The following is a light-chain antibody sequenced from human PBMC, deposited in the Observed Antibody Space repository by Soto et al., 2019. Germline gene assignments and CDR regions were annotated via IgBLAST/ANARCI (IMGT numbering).Light chain of an antibody. J-gene: IGKJ1*01. CDR1: QSVSNDF. Sequence: EIVLTQSPGILSLSPGERATLSCRASQSVSNDFLAWYQQKPGQAPRLLIYGASTRATDVPDRFSGSGSGADFTLSISRPEPEDFTVYYCQQRSNWWTFGQGTKVDIK. CDR3: QQRSNWWT. CDR2: GAS. V-gene: IGKV3D-20*02.